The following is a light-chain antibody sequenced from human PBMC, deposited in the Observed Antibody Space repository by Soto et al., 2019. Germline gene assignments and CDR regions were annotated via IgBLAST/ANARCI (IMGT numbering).Light chain of an antibody. V-gene: IGKV3-20*01. Sequence: EIVLTQSPGTLSLSPGERATLSCRASQIIRSTFLAWYQQKPGQAPRLLIHGVSNRATGIPDRFSGSGSGTDFTLIISRLEHEDFAVYYCQQYDGSPETFGQGTKVEIK. J-gene: IGKJ1*01. CDR1: QIIRSTF. CDR2: GVS. CDR3: QQYDGSPET.